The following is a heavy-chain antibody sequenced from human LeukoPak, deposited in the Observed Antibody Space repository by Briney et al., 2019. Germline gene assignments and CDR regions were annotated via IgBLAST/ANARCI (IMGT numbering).Heavy chain of an antibody. CDR1: GFTFSDHH. CDR3: AKGGYNYYYYYMDV. CDR2: ITSGTNI. Sequence: GGPLRLPCAASGFTFSDHHMSWIRHFPGKGLEGISHITSGTNIYYTDSVKGRFTISRDNAKNSLYLQTTSLRAEDTAVYYCAKGGYNYYYYYMDVWGKGTTVTVSS. V-gene: IGHV3-69-1*01. D-gene: IGHD2-2*02. J-gene: IGHJ6*03.